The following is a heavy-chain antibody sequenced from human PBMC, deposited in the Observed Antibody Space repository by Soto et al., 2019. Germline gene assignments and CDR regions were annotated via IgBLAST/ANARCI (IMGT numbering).Heavy chain of an antibody. D-gene: IGHD6-6*01. V-gene: IGHV3-23*01. Sequence: GGSLRLSCAASGFTFSSYAMSWVRQAPGKGLEWVSAISGSGGSTYYADSVKGRFTISRDNSKNTLYLQMNSLRAEDTAVYYCAKDVGSRIAARRMRWGQGTLVTVSS. CDR1: GFTFSSYA. CDR2: ISGSGGST. CDR3: AKDVGSRIAARRMR. J-gene: IGHJ4*02.